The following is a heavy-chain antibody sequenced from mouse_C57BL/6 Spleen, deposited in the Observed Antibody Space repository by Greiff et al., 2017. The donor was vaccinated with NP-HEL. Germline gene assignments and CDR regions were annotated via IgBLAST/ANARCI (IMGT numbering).Heavy chain of an antibody. J-gene: IGHJ3*01. CDR1: GYTFTSYW. Sequence: VQLQQPGAELVRPGSSVKLSCKASGYTFTSYWMDWVKQRPGQGLEWIGNIYPSDSETHYNQKFKDKATLTVDKSSSTAYMQLSSLTSEDSAVYYCARTAQATLFAYWGQGTLVTVSA. CDR3: ARTAQATLFAY. CDR2: IYPSDSET. V-gene: IGHV1-61*01. D-gene: IGHD3-2*02.